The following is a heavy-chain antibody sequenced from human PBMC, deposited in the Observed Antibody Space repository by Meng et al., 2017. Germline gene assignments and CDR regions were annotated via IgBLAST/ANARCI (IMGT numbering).Heavy chain of an antibody. Sequence: GESLMISCVVSGFNFNIYSMHWVRQAPGKVPEWVAVISYDGSNKYYADSVKGRFTIFRDNSKNTLYLKMKSLRPEDTARYYCAKDRLRAVASFPERHGMDVWGQGTTVTVSS. J-gene: IGHJ6*02. CDR2: ISYDGSNK. D-gene: IGHD1-14*01. V-gene: IGHV3-30*01. CDR3: AKDRLRAVASFPERHGMDV. CDR1: GFNFNIYS.